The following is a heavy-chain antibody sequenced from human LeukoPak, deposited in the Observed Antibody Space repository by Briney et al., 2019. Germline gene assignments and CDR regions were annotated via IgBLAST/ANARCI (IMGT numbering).Heavy chain of an antibody. V-gene: IGHV4-59*01. CDR2: IYYSGST. Sequence: KPSETLSLTCTLSGGSISSYYWSWIRQPPGKGLEWIGYIYYSGSTNYNPSLKSRATISVDTSKNQFSLKLSSVTAADTAVYYCARAHYYDSSGYYWAAFDIWGQGTMVTVSS. J-gene: IGHJ3*02. D-gene: IGHD3-22*01. CDR1: GGSISSYY. CDR3: ARAHYYDSSGYYWAAFDI.